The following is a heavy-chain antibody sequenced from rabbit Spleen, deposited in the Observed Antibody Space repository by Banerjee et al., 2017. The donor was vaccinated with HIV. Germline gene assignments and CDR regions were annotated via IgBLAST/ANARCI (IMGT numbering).Heavy chain of an antibody. CDR1: GFDFSNYY. J-gene: IGHJ4*01. Sequence: QLKESGGGLVQPGGSLKLSCKASGFDFSNYYMSWVRQAPGKGLEWIGYIDPIFGSTYCASWVNGRFTISSHNAQNTLYLQLNSLTAADTATYFCARGPPYAGYAGYGYVYLNLWGPCTLVTVS. V-gene: IGHV1S7*01. CDR3: ARGPPYAGYAGYGYVYLNL. D-gene: IGHD6-1*01. CDR2: IDPIFGST.